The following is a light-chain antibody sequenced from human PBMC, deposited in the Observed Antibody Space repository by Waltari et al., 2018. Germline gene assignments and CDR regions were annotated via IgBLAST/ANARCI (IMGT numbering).Light chain of an antibody. J-gene: IGKJ1*01. V-gene: IGKV3-11*01. CDR2: GAS. Sequence: EIVMTQSPATLSLSPGKTATISCRTSQSVSSKLAWYQQKPGQAPRLLIYGASSRATVIPDRFSGSGSGTDFTLTISSLEPEDFAVYYCQETSNLWTFGQGTKVEIK. CDR1: QSVSSK. CDR3: QETSNLWT.